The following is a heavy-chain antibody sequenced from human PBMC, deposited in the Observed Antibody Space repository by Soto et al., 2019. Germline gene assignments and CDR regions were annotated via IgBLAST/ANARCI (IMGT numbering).Heavy chain of an antibody. Sequence: SETLSLTCAVYGGSFSGYYWSWIRQPPGKGLEWIGEINHSGSTNYNPSLKSRVTISVDTSKNQFSLKLSSVTAADTAVYYCARGTTPRDYDILTGYYQVGYWGQGTLVTVSS. CDR2: INHSGST. V-gene: IGHV4-34*01. CDR3: ARGTTPRDYDILTGYYQVGY. D-gene: IGHD3-9*01. J-gene: IGHJ4*02. CDR1: GGSFSGYY.